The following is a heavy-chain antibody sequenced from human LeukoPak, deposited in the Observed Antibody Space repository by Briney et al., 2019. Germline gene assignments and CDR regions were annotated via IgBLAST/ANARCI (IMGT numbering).Heavy chain of an antibody. Sequence: ASVKVSCKASGYTFTGHYMHWVRQAPGQGLEWMGWINPNSGGTNYAQKFQGRVTMTRDTSISTAYMELSRLRSDDTAVYYCARGKQWLVPFDYWGQGTLVTVSS. CDR2: INPNSGGT. CDR1: GYTFTGHY. CDR3: ARGKQWLVPFDY. V-gene: IGHV1-2*02. D-gene: IGHD6-19*01. J-gene: IGHJ4*02.